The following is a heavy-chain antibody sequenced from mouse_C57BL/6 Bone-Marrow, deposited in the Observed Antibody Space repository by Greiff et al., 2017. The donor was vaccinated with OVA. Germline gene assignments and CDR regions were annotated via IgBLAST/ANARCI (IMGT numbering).Heavy chain of an antibody. Sequence: VQLQQPGAELVRPGSSVKLSCKASGYTFTSYWMDWVKQRPGQGLEWIGNIYPSDSETHYNQKFKDKATLTVDKSSSTAYMQLSSLTSEDSAVYYCAREGYGYDLFAYWGQGTLVTVSA. D-gene: IGHD2-2*01. V-gene: IGHV1-61*01. J-gene: IGHJ3*01. CDR3: AREGYGYDLFAY. CDR2: IYPSDSET. CDR1: GYTFTSYW.